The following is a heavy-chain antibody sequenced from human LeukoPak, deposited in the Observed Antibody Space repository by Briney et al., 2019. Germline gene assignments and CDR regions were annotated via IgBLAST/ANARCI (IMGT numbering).Heavy chain of an antibody. D-gene: IGHD6-19*01. CDR1: GFAFSNYA. CDR2: MSYDGSHI. CDR3: ARDNTVGAGTNY. V-gene: IGHV3-30-3*01. J-gene: IGHJ4*02. Sequence: PGGSLRLSCAASGFAFSNYAMHWVRQAPGEGLEWVAVMSYDGSHIYYADSVKGRFTISRDNSKNTLYLQVNSLRAEDTAVYYCARDNTVGAGTNYWGQGTLVTVSS.